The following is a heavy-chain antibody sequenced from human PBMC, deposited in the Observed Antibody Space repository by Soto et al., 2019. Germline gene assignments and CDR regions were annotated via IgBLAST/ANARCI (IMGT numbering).Heavy chain of an antibody. Sequence: GGSLRLSCAASGFTFSTYSMNWVRQAPGKGLEWVAYISSSSSTKFYADSVKGRFTISRDNAKNTLYLDMNSLRADDAAVYYCTGQIASGHWGQGTLVTVSS. J-gene: IGHJ4*02. CDR2: ISSSSSTK. V-gene: IGHV3-48*01. D-gene: IGHD2-8*02. CDR3: TGQIASGH. CDR1: GFTFSTYS.